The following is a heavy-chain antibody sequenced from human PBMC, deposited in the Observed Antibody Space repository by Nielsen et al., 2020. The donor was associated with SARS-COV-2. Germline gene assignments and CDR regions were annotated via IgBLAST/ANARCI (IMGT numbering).Heavy chain of an antibody. D-gene: IGHD3-3*01. Sequence: GGSLRLSCAASGFTFANYGIHWVSQVAGRGLEWVAIVSRDGSDTFYVDSLKGRFTISRDNSKNTVYLQMNSLRAEDTAVYHCAKDVWSGAHQIGPDYWCHGTLVTVSS. CDR3: AKDVWSGAHQIGPDY. J-gene: IGHJ4*01. V-gene: IGHV3-30*18. CDR2: VSRDGSDT. CDR1: GFTFANYG.